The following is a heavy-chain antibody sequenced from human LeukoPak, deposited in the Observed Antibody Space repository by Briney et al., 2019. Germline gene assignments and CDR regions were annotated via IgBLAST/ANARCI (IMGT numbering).Heavy chain of an antibody. CDR2: IYYSGST. CDR1: GGSISNNNYY. J-gene: IGHJ4*02. CDR3: ARDVLAAPGTFDY. V-gene: IGHV4-39*07. Sequence: SETLSLTCVVSGGSISNNNYYWGWIRQSPGEGLEWIGSIYYSGSTNYNPSLKSRVTISLDTSKNQFSLKLSSVTAADTAVYYCARDVLAAPGTFDYWGQGALVTVSS. D-gene: IGHD6-13*01.